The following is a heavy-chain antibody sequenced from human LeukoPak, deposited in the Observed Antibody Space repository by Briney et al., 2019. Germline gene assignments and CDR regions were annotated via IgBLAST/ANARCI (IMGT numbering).Heavy chain of an antibody. CDR3: ARDADGGDSVTD. Sequence: ASVKVSCKASGYTFTGYYMHWVRQAPGQGLEWMGWINPNSGGTNYAQKFQGRVTMTRDTSISTAYMELSRLRSDDRAVYYCARDADGGDSVTDWGQGTLVTVSS. D-gene: IGHD2-21*01. CDR1: GYTFTGYY. V-gene: IGHV1-2*02. J-gene: IGHJ4*02. CDR2: INPNSGGT.